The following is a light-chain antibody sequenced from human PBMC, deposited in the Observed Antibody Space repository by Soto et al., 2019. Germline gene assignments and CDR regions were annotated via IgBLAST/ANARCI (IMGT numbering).Light chain of an antibody. CDR2: GAS. CDR1: QSVKSSY. J-gene: IGKJ5*01. Sequence: EIVMRQSPGTLSLAPGEGATLSCRASQSVKSSYLAWYQLKPGQAPRLFIYGASSRATGIPDRFSGSGSGTDFTLTISRLEPEDFAVYICQQYGTSPRTFGQGTRLEIK. CDR3: QQYGTSPRT. V-gene: IGKV3-20*01.